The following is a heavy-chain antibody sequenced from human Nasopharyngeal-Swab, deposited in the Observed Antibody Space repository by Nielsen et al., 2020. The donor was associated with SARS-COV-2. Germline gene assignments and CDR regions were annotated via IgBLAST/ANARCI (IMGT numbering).Heavy chain of an antibody. Sequence: GESLKISCAASGSGFSYYEMNWVRQAPGKGLEWISYIRTTTATIYYADSVKGRFTISRDNSKNSLYLQMNSLRAEDTAVYYCAREVPYSGHDDAFDIWGQGTMVTVSA. CDR2: IRTTTATI. CDR1: GSGFSYYE. V-gene: IGHV3-48*03. CDR3: AREVPYSGHDDAFDI. J-gene: IGHJ3*02. D-gene: IGHD5-12*01.